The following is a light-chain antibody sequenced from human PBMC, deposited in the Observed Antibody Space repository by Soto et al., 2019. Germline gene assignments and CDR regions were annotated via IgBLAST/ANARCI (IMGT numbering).Light chain of an antibody. V-gene: IGKV1-5*01. CDR3: QHHKMYSPWT. CDR2: DAY. J-gene: IGKJ1*01. CDR1: QSMSRW. Sequence: DIQMTQAPSILSASVGERVTITCGASQSMSRWLAWDQKKPGKATKLMSYDAYSLESGVPSTFRGSGSGTELTLTISSLQTDDFATYDCQHHKMYSPWTCGQGTKVDIK.